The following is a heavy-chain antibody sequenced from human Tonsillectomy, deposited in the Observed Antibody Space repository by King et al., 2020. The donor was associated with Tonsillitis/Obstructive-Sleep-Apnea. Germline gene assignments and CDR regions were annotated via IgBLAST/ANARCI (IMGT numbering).Heavy chain of an antibody. V-gene: IGHV3-48*03. CDR3: ARVGLEYQLLGPGGYYGMDV. CDR2: ISSSGSTI. J-gene: IGHJ6*02. CDR1: GFTFSSYE. D-gene: IGHD2-2*01. Sequence: VQLVESGGGLVQPGGSLRLSCAASGFTFSSYEMNWVRQAPGKGLEWVSYISSSGSTIYSADSVKGRFTISRDNAKNSLSLQMNSLRAEDTAVYYCARVGLEYQLLGPGGYYGMDVWGQGTTVTVSS.